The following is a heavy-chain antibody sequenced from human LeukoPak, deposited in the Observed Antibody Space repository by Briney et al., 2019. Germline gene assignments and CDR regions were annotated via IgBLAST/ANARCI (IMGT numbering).Heavy chain of an antibody. CDR1: GFTFNIYG. V-gene: IGHV3-30*02. CDR3: ASDPRNSIY. Sequence: GGSLRLSCAASGFTFNIYGMFWVRQAPGKGLDWVAYIGHGNNEDYADSVRGRFTISRDNSKNAVYLQMKNLRAEDTAMYYCASDPRNSIYWGQGILVTVSS. D-gene: IGHD1-14*01. J-gene: IGHJ4*02. CDR2: IGHGNNE.